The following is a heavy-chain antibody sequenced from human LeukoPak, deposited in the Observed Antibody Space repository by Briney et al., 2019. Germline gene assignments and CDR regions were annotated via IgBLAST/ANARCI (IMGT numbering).Heavy chain of an antibody. CDR2: ISGSGGST. CDR1: GFTFSSYA. J-gene: IGHJ5*02. Sequence: GGSLRLSCAASGFTFSSYAMSWVRQAPGKGLEWVSVISGSGGSTYYAGSVKGRFTISRDNSKNTLYLQMNSLRAEDTAVYYCAKAPDSSSWNGHWFDPWGQGTLVTVSS. CDR3: AKAPDSSSWNGHWFDP. V-gene: IGHV3-23*01. D-gene: IGHD6-13*01.